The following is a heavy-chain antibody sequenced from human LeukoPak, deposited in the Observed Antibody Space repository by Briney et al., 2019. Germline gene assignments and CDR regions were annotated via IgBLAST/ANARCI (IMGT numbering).Heavy chain of an antibody. J-gene: IGHJ4*02. V-gene: IGHV4-38-2*02. Sequence: PSETLSLTCTVSGYSISSGYYWGWIRPPPGKGLEWIGSIFHSGSTYYNPSLKSRVTISVDTSKNQFSLKLSSVTAADTAVYYCARRYIGRGYYFDYWGQGTLVIVSS. D-gene: IGHD1-26*01. CDR1: GYSISSGYY. CDR2: IFHSGST. CDR3: ARRYIGRGYYFDY.